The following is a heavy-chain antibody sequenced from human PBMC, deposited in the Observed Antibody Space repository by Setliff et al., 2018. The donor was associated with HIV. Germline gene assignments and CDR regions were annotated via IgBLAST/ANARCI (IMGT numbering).Heavy chain of an antibody. CDR3: ARDFRSMRGGYADYFDF. D-gene: IGHD5-12*01. V-gene: IGHV1-2*02. Sequence: ASVKVSCKASGYRFIGYYIHWVRQAPGQGLEWLGWINPKSGDTTYAQKFQGRVTMTRDTSINTAYMELSRLRSDDTAMYYCARDFRSMRGGYADYFDFWGQGTLVTVSS. CDR2: INPKSGDT. CDR1: GYRFIGYY. J-gene: IGHJ4*02.